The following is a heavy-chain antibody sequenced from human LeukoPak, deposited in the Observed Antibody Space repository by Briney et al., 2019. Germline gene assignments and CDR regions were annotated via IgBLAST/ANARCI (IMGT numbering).Heavy chain of an antibody. J-gene: IGHJ3*02. V-gene: IGHV3-9*01. CDR3: AKDLLRGGDAFDI. CDR2: ISWNSGSI. Sequence: GGSLRLSCAASGFTFDDYAMHWVRQAPGKGLEWVSGISWNSGSIGYADSVKGRFTISRDNSKNTLYLQMNSLRTEDTAVYYCAKDLLRGGDAFDIWGQGTMVTVSS. CDR1: GFTFDDYA. D-gene: IGHD1-26*01.